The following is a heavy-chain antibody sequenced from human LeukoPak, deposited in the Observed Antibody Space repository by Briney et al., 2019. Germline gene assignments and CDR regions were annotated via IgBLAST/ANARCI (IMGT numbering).Heavy chain of an antibody. Sequence: PGGSLRLSCAASGFTFDDYAMHWVRHAPGKGLEWVSGISWNSGSIGYADSVKGRFTISRDNAKNSLYLQMNSLRAEDTALYYCAKGLRGSYLDAFDIWGQGTMVTVSS. J-gene: IGHJ3*02. V-gene: IGHV3-9*01. CDR3: AKGLRGSYLDAFDI. CDR2: ISWNSGSI. D-gene: IGHD1-26*01. CDR1: GFTFDDYA.